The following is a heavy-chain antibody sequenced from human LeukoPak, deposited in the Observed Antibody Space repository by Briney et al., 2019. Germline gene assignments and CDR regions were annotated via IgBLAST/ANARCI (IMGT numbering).Heavy chain of an antibody. J-gene: IGHJ6*03. CDR3: AKDKPLWFGEGYYMDV. V-gene: IGHV3-30*02. D-gene: IGHD3-10*01. CDR1: GITFSSYG. CDR2: IRYDGSHK. Sequence: GGSLRLSCAASGITFSSYGMHWVRQAPGKGLEWVAFIRYDGSHKYYADSVKGRFTISRDNSKNTLYLQMNSLRAEDTAVYYCAKDKPLWFGEGYYMDVWGKGTTVTISS.